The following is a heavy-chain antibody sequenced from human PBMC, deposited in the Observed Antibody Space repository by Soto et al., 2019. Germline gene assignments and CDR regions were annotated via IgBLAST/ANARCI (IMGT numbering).Heavy chain of an antibody. CDR2: IIPIFGTA. V-gene: IGHV1-69*13. CDR3: ARDSIPKMYYYDSSGPEDAFDI. D-gene: IGHD3-22*01. Sequence: SVKVSCKASGGTFSSYAISWVRQAPGQGLEWMGGIIPIFGTANYAQKFQGRVTITADESTSTAYMELSSLRSEDTAVYYCARDSIPKMYYYDSSGPEDAFDISGQGTMVTVSS. J-gene: IGHJ3*02. CDR1: GGTFSSYA.